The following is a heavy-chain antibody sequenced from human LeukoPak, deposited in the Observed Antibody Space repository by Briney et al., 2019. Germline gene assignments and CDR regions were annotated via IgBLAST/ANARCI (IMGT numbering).Heavy chain of an antibody. J-gene: IGHJ1*01. CDR1: GGSISSGGYY. D-gene: IGHD3-3*01. V-gene: IGHV4-30-2*01. CDR3: ATTYYDFWSGYYTGSPEYFQH. Sequence: SQTLSLTCTVSGGSISSGGYYWSWIRQPPGKGLEWIGYIYHSGSTYYNPSLKSRVTISVDRSKNQFSLKLSSVTAADTAVYYCATTYYDFWSGYYTGSPEYFQHWGQGTLVTVSS. CDR2: IYHSGST.